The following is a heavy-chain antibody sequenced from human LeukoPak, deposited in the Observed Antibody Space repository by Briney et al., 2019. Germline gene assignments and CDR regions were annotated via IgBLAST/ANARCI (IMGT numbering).Heavy chain of an antibody. V-gene: IGHV4-30-2*01. CDR3: ARGPVSPKDYYYYYGMDV. CDR2: IYHSGST. D-gene: IGHD2-8*01. CDR1: GGSISSGGYS. J-gene: IGHJ6*02. Sequence: SETLSLTCAVSGGSISSGGYSWSWNRQPRGKGLEWIGYIYHSGSTYYNPPLKSRVTISVDRSKNQFSLKLSSVTAADTAVYYCARGPVSPKDYYYYYGMDVWGQGTTVTVSS.